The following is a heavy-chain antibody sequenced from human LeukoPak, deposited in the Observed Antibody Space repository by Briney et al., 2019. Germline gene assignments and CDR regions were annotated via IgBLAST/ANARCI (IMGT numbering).Heavy chain of an antibody. D-gene: IGHD1-1*01. V-gene: IGHV1-2*02. Sequence: ASVKVSCKASGYTFTGYYMHWVRQAPGQGLDWMGWINPNSGGTNYAQKFQGRVTMTRDTSISTAYMELSRLRSDDTAVYYCARDLVLTTGTIYYMDVWGKGTTVTVSS. CDR2: INPNSGGT. CDR3: ARDLVLTTGTIYYMDV. J-gene: IGHJ6*03. CDR1: GYTFTGYY.